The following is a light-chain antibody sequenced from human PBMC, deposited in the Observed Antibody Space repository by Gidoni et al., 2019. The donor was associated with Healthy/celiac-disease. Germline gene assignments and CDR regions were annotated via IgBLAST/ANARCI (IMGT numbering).Light chain of an antibody. V-gene: IGKV3-15*01. Sequence: DIGMTQSPSTLSVSPGERATLSCRASQSVSSNLAWYQQKPGQAPRLLIYGASTRATGIPARFSGSGSGTEFTLTISSLQSEDFAVYYCQQYNSWPQTFGQGTKLEIK. CDR3: QQYNSWPQT. CDR1: QSVSSN. CDR2: GAS. J-gene: IGKJ2*01.